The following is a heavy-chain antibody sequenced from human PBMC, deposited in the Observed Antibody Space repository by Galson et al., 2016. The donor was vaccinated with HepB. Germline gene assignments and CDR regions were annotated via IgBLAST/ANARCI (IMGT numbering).Heavy chain of an antibody. CDR1: GFTFRSYS. J-gene: IGHJ4*02. CDR3: ARVYDYDFWPCDY. Sequence: SLRLSCAASGFTFRSYSMNWVRQAPGKGLEWVSSISSSSSYRYYADSVKGRFTISRDNAKNSLYLQMNSLRVEDTAVYYCARVYDYDFWPCDYWGQGTLVTVSS. V-gene: IGHV3-21*01. CDR2: ISSSSSYR. D-gene: IGHD3-3*01.